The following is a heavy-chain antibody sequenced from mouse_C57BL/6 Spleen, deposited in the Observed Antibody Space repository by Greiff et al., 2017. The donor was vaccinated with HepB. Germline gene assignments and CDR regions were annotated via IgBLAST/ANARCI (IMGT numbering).Heavy chain of an antibody. Sequence: DVHLVESGGGLVKPGGSLKLSCAASGFTFSSYTMSWVRQTPEKRLEWVATISGGGGNTYYPDSVKGRFTISRDNAKNTLYLQMSSLRSEDTALYYCARHAEGYYGSSPYFDYWGQGTTLTVSS. V-gene: IGHV5-9*01. D-gene: IGHD1-1*01. J-gene: IGHJ2*01. CDR2: ISGGGGNT. CDR1: GFTFSSYT. CDR3: ARHAEGYYGSSPYFDY.